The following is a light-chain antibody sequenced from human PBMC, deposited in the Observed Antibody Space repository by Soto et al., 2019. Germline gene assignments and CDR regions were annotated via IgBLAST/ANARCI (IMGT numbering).Light chain of an antibody. Sequence: EIVLTQSPATLSLSPGERATLSCRASQSVSSYLAWYQQKPGQAPRLLIYDASNRATGIPARFSGSGSGTDFTLTISRLEPEDFAVYYCHQRSNGFTFGPGTKVDIK. CDR1: QSVSSY. J-gene: IGKJ3*01. CDR2: DAS. V-gene: IGKV3-11*01. CDR3: HQRSNGFT.